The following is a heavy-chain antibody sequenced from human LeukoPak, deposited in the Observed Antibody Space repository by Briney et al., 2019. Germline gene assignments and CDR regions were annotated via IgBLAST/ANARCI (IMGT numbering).Heavy chain of an antibody. CDR1: GGSISSSSYY. J-gene: IGHJ4*02. CDR3: ASLQYSSGWPFDY. V-gene: IGHV4-39*01. D-gene: IGHD6-19*01. Sequence: SETLSLTCTVSGGSISSSSYYWGWIRQPPGKGLEWIGSIYYSGSTYYNPSLKSRVTISVDTSKNQFSLKLSSVTAADTAVYYCASLQYSSGWPFDYWGQGTLVTVSS. CDR2: IYYSGST.